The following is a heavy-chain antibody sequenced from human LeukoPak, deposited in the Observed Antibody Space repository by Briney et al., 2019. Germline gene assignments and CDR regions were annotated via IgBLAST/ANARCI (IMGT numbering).Heavy chain of an antibody. CDR2: IYYSGST. Sequence: SETLSPTCTVSGGSISSYYWSWIRQPPGKGLEWIGYIYYSGSTNYNPSLESRVTISVDTSKNQFSLKLSSVTAADTAVYHYARRGYCSSTNCWAFDYWGQGTLVTVSS. CDR3: ARRGYCSSTNCWAFDY. J-gene: IGHJ4*02. V-gene: IGHV4-59*08. D-gene: IGHD2-2*01. CDR1: GGSISSYY.